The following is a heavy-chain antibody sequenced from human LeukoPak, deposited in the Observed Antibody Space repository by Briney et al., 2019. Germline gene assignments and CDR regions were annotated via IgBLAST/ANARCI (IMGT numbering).Heavy chain of an antibody. D-gene: IGHD6-13*01. CDR1: GFTFSSYG. CDR2: ISYDGSNK. Sequence: GGSLRLSCAASGFTFSSYGMHWVRQAPGKGLEWVAVISYDGSNKYYADSVKGRFTISRGNSKNTLYLQMNSLRAEDTAVYYCAKVGSIAAAALDYWGQGTLVTVSS. J-gene: IGHJ4*02. CDR3: AKVGSIAAAALDY. V-gene: IGHV3-30*18.